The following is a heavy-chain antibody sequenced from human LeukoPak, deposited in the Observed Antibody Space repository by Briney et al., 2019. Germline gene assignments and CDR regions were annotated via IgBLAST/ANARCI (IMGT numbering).Heavy chain of an antibody. CDR3: ARPQDRGGSGSYPFDY. CDR1: GYSFTSYW. J-gene: IGHJ4*02. D-gene: IGHD1-26*01. Sequence: HGESLKISCKGSGYSFTSYWIGWVRQMPGKGLEWMGIIYPGDSDTRYSPSFQGQVTISADKSISTAYLQWGSLKASDTAMYYCARPQDRGGSGSYPFDYWGQGTLVTVSS. CDR2: IYPGDSDT. V-gene: IGHV5-51*01.